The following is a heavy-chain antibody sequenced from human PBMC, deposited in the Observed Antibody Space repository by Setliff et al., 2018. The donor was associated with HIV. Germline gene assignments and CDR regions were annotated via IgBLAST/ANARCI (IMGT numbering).Heavy chain of an antibody. CDR1: GFTFSSYG. D-gene: IGHD5-18*01. V-gene: IGHV3-33*06. CDR2: IWYDGSNE. CDR3: AKDFARYSSYHHGMDV. J-gene: IGHJ6*02. Sequence: PGGSLRLSCAGSGFTFSSYGMNWVRQAPGEGLEWVALIWYDGSNEYYADSVKGRFTISRDNSKNILYLQMNSLRAEDTAVYYCAKDFARYSSYHHGMDVWGQGTTVTVSS.